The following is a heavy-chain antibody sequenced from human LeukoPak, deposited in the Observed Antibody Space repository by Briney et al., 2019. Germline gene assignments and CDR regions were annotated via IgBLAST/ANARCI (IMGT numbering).Heavy chain of an antibody. Sequence: GGSLRLSCAASGFTFSSYSMNWVRQAPGKGLEWVSFISNSGNIIKYADSVQGRFTISRDNAENSLYLQMNSLRADDTAIYYCARDWLAAGGDYMDVWGKGTTVTISS. J-gene: IGHJ6*03. CDR1: GFTFSSYS. V-gene: IGHV3-48*04. CDR3: ARDWLAAGGDYMDV. D-gene: IGHD6-13*01. CDR2: ISNSGNII.